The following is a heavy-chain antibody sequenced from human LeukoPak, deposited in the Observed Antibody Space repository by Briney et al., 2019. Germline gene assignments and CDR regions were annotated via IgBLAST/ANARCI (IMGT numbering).Heavy chain of an antibody. Sequence: PGGSLRLSCAASGFTFSSYAMSWVRQAPGKGLEWVSAISGSGGSTYYADSVKGRFTISRENAKNSLYLQMNSLRAEDTAVYYCARAGSGSPGFDYWGQGTLVTVSS. V-gene: IGHV3-23*01. CDR1: GFTFSSYA. D-gene: IGHD1-26*01. CDR2: ISGSGGST. J-gene: IGHJ4*02. CDR3: ARAGSGSPGFDY.